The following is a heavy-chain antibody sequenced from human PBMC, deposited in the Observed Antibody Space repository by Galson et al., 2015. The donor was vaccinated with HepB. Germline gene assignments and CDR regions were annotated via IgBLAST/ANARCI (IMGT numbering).Heavy chain of an antibody. CDR1: GFTFSSYA. J-gene: IGHJ4*02. V-gene: IGHV3-30-3*01. CDR3: ARGAVAAVMDRTFDY. CDR2: ISYDGSNK. D-gene: IGHD2-2*01. Sequence: SLRLSCAASGFTFSSYAMHWVRQAPGKGLEWVAVISYDGSNKYYADSVKGRFTISRDNSKNTLYLQMNSLRAEDTAVYYCARGAVAAVMDRTFDYWGQGTLVTVSS.